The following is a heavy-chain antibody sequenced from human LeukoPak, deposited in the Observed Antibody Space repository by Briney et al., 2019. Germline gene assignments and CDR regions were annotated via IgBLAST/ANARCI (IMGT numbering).Heavy chain of an antibody. CDR1: GGSFSGYY. Sequence: PSETLSLTCAVYGGSFSGYYWSWIRQPPGKGLEWIGEINHSGSTNYNPSLKSRVTISVDTSKNQFSLKLSSVTAADTAVYYCARHKGRAYSYGPYYFDYWGQGTLVTVSS. CDR3: ARHKGRAYSYGPYYFDY. CDR2: INHSGST. V-gene: IGHV4-34*01. J-gene: IGHJ4*02. D-gene: IGHD5-18*01.